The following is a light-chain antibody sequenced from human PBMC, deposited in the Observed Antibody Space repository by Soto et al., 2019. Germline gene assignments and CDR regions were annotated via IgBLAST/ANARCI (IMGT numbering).Light chain of an antibody. Sequence: DIQRTQSLSTLSASVGDGVTVTLRASQSLSTWLAWYQQKPGKAPKLLIYDASSLQSGVPSRFSGRRSGKECTLAIRSLKPDDLAAYYCQEYNTYSLTFSPGTKVDNK. V-gene: IGKV1-5*01. CDR1: QSLSTW. J-gene: IGKJ3*01. CDR3: QEYNTYSLT. CDR2: DAS.